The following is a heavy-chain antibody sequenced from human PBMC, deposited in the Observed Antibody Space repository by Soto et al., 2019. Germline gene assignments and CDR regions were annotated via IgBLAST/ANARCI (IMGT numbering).Heavy chain of an antibody. CDR3: ARDNGKYYDFWSGYFHYGMDV. D-gene: IGHD3-3*01. V-gene: IGHV3-11*05. J-gene: IGHJ6*02. CDR2: ISSSSSYT. Sequence: PGGSLRLSCAASGFTFSDYYMSWIRQAPGKGLEWVSYISSSSSYTNYADSVKGRFTISRDNAKNSLYLQMNSLRAEDTAVYYCARDNGKYYDFWSGYFHYGMDVWGQGTTVTVS. CDR1: GFTFSDYY.